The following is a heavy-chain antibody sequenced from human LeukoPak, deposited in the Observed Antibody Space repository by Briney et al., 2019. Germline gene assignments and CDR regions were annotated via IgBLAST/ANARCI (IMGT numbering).Heavy chain of an antibody. J-gene: IGHJ3*02. CDR1: GFTFSSYG. Sequence: GGTLRLSCAASGFTFSSYGMSWVRQAPGKGLEWVSAITGNGDSTYNADSVKGRFTISRDNSKNTLYLQMNSLRAEDTAVYYCARVNTMNDAFDIWGQGTMVTVSS. CDR3: ARVNTMNDAFDI. CDR2: ITGNGDST. V-gene: IGHV3-23*01. D-gene: IGHD3-22*01.